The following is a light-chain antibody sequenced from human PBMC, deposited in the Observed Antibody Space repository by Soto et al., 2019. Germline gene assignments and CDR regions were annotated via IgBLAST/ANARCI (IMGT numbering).Light chain of an antibody. CDR1: SSDVGGYNY. Sequence: QSALTQPASVSGSPGQSITISCTGTSSDVGGYNYVSWYQQHPGKAPKLMIYEVRNRPSGGANRFSGSKSGNTASLTISGLQAEDEADYYCSSYTSSSTLVVGGGTKLTVL. J-gene: IGLJ3*02. CDR2: EVR. V-gene: IGLV2-14*01. CDR3: SSYTSSSTLV.